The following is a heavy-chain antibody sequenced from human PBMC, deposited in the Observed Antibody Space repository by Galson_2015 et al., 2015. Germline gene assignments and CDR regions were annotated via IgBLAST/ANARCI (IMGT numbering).Heavy chain of an antibody. CDR2: IYTDASSA. CDR3: VRGNSGYGNFDY. Sequence: SLRLSCAASGFTFSSYWMHWVRQAPGKGLVWVSRIYTDASSASSADSVKGRFTISRDDAKSTLYLQMNSLRAEDTAVYYCVRGNSGYGNFDYWDQGILVTVSS. D-gene: IGHD5-18*01. CDR1: GFTFSSYW. V-gene: IGHV3-74*01. J-gene: IGHJ4*02.